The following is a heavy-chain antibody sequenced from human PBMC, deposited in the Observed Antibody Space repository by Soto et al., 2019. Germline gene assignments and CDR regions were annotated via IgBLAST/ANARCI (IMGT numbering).Heavy chain of an antibody. CDR2: ISGSDSGT. V-gene: IGHV3-23*01. D-gene: IGHD2-15*01. CDR1: GFTFGTYA. CDR3: ANPDVGSCSGVICSPFHS. Sequence: PGGSLRLSCAASGFTFGTYAMSWVRQTPGKGLEWVAAISGSDSGTYHADPVRGRFAISRDNSKNTLYLQMNSLGAEDTALYYCANPDVGSCSGVICSPFHSWGRGTLVTVSS. J-gene: IGHJ4*02.